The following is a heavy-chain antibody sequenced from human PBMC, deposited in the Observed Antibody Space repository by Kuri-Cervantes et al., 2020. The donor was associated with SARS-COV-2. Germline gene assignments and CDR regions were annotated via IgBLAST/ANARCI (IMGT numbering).Heavy chain of an antibody. CDR1: GFSLSNARMG. Sequence: SGPTLVKPTETLTLTCTDSGFSLSNARMGVSWIRQPPGKGLEWIGEINHSGSTNYNPSLKSRVTISVDTSKNQFSLKLSSVTAADTAVYYCARVGTNWRNGRWWLDPWGQGTRVTVSS. CDR3: ARVGTNWRNGRWWLDP. D-gene: IGHD1-1*01. CDR2: INHSGST. J-gene: IGHJ5*02. V-gene: IGHV4-4*02.